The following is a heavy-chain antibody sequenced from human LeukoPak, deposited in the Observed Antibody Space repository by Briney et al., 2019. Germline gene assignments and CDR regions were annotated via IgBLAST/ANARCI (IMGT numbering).Heavy chain of an antibody. CDR1: GGSISSYY. CDR3: ARVGCSSTSCPKANWFDP. V-gene: IGHV4-4*07. D-gene: IGHD2-2*01. CDR2: IYTSGST. Sequence: PSETLSLTCTVSGGSISSYYWSWIRQPAGKGLEWIGRIYTSGSTNYNPSLKSRVTMSVDTSKNQFSLKLSSVTAADTAVYYCARVGCSSTSCPKANWFDPWAQGTLVTVSS. J-gene: IGHJ5*02.